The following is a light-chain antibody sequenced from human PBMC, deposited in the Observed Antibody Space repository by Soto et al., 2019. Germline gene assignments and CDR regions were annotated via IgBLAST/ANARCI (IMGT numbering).Light chain of an antibody. Sequence: QSALTQPASVSGSPGQSITISCTGTSSDVGSYNLVSWYQQHPGKAPKLMIYEGSKWPSGVSNRFSGSKSGNTASLTISGLQADDEAYYYCSSYAGSGAHVVFGGGTKVTVL. CDR1: SSDVGSYNL. CDR2: EGS. J-gene: IGLJ2*01. V-gene: IGLV2-23*01. CDR3: SSYAGSGAHVV.